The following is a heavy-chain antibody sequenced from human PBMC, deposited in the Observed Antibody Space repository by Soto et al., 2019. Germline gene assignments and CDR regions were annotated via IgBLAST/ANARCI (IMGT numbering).Heavy chain of an antibody. J-gene: IGHJ4*02. CDR2: IIPIFGTA. D-gene: IGHD6-19*01. CDR1: GGTFSSYA. CDR3: VGYTGYSSGHPFEY. V-gene: IGHV1-69*01. Sequence: QVQLVQPGAEVKKPGSSVKVSCKASGGTFSSYAISWVRQAPGQGLEWIGGIIPIFGTANYAQKFQGRVTITSDEATSRAYMELSSLRSEDTAVYYCVGYTGYSSGHPFEYWGQGTLVTVSS.